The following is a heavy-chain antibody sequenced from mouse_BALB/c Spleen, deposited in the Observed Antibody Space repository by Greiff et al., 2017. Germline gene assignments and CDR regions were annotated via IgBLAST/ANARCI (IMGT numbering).Heavy chain of an antibody. CDR3: ARLDGYPYAMDY. J-gene: IGHJ4*01. CDR1: GFTFSSFG. Sequence: EVMLVESGGGLVQPGGSRKLSCAASGFTFSSFGMHWVRQAPEKGLEWVAYISSGSSTIYYADTVKGRFTISRDNPKNTLFLQMTSLRSEDTAMYYCARLDGYPYAMDYWGQGTSVTVSS. V-gene: IGHV5-17*02. CDR2: ISSGSSTI. D-gene: IGHD1-2*01.